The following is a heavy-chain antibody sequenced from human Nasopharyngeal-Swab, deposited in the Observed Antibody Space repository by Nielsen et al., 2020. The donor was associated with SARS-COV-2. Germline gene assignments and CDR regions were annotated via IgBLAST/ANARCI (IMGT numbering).Heavy chain of an antibody. CDR3: ARVSITGTTRPAFDY. V-gene: IGHV4-34*01. D-gene: IGHD1-7*01. CDR2: INHSGST. CDR1: GGSFSGYY. Sequence: SETLSLTCAVYGGSFSGYYWSWIRQPPGKGLEWIGEINHSGSTNYNPSLKSRVTISVDTSKNQFSLKLSSVTAADPAVYYCARVSITGTTRPAFDYWGQGTLVTVSS. J-gene: IGHJ4*02.